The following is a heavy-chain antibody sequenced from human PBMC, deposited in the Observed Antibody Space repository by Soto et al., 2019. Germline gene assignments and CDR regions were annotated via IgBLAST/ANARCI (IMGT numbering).Heavy chain of an antibody. CDR3: ARSPRLRPRSSAH. CDR2: IYDSGII. V-gene: IGHV4-59*01. J-gene: IGHJ4*02. Sequence: SETLSLTCSVSGSSISGYYWSWIRQPPGKGLEWIGYIYDSGIIKYNPSLKSPVTISKDTSKSQFSLKLSSVTAADTAVYYCARSPRLRPRSSAHWPQGTLVP. CDR1: GSSISGYY. D-gene: IGHD6-6*01.